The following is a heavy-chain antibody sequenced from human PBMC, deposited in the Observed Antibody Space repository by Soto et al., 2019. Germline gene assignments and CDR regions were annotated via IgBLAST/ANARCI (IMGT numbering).Heavy chain of an antibody. J-gene: IGHJ6*02. V-gene: IGHV2-26*01. D-gene: IGHD2-2*01. CDR2: IFSNDEK. CDR3: ARSVGYCSSTSCYSYYYYGMDV. Sequence: SGPTLVNATEPLTLTCTVSGFSLSNARMGVSWIRQPPGKSLEWVAHIFSNDEKSYSTSLKSRLTISKDTSKSQVVLTMTNMDPVDTDTYYCARSVGYCSSTSCYSYYYYGMDVWGQGPTITLYS. CDR1: GFSLSNARMG.